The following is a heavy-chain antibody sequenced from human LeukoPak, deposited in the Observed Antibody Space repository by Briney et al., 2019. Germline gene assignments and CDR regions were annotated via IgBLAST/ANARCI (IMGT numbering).Heavy chain of an antibody. D-gene: IGHD2-2*01. Sequence: GASVKVSCKASGYTFTSYDINGVRQANGQGLEWMGWMNPNSGNSGYAQKFQGRITMTRNTSISTAYMELSSLRSEDTAVYYCAREVRYCSSTSCYAYYFDYWGQGTLVTVSS. CDR2: MNPNSGNS. CDR1: GYTFTSYD. CDR3: AREVRYCSSTSCYAYYFDY. V-gene: IGHV1-8*01. J-gene: IGHJ4*02.